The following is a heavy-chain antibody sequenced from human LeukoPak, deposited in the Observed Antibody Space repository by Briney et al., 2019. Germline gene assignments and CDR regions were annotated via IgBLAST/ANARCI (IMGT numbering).Heavy chain of an antibody. Sequence: GGSLRLSCAASGFSFSSYWMHWVRQAPGKGLVWVSRIKTDGSSTNYADSVKGRFTISRDNAKNTLYLQMNSLRAKDTAVYYCARITLTSPPDYWGQGTLVTVSS. CDR1: GFSFSSYW. CDR2: IKTDGSST. J-gene: IGHJ4*02. D-gene: IGHD4-17*01. CDR3: ARITLTSPPDY. V-gene: IGHV3-74*01.